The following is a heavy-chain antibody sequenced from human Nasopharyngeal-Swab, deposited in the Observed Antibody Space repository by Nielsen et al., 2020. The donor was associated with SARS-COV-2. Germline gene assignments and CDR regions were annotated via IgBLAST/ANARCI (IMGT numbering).Heavy chain of an antibody. CDR2: VRSKGNNYAT. Sequence: GGSLRLSCAASGFTFSDSAIHWVRQASGKGLEWVGRVRSKGNNYATVYSASVKGRFIIFRDDPTNTAYLQMNSLKTEDTAMYYCTRCGGGCYSGRDYWGQGTLVTVSS. CDR1: GFTFSDSA. V-gene: IGHV3-73*01. CDR3: TRCGGGCYSGRDY. J-gene: IGHJ4*02. D-gene: IGHD2-15*01.